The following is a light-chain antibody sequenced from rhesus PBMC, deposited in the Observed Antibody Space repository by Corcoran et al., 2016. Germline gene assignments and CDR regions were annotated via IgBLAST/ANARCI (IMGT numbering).Light chain of an antibody. V-gene: IGKV1-74*01. CDR2: KAS. CDR1: ENVNNY. CDR3: QHSYDTPYS. Sequence: DIQMTQSPSSLSATEGDRVTIPGRASENVNNYLHWNQQKPGKAHQLLIYKASTFQSGVPSRFSGSGSGTDFTLTDNSQQPKDYTTYYYQHSYDTPYSFHLGTKVDI. J-gene: IGKJ2*01.